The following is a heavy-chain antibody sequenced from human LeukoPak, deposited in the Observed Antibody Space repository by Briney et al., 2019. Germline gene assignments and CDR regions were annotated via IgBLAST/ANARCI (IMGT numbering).Heavy chain of an antibody. CDR3: AKGRKRTTVTTFDY. V-gene: IGHV3-23*01. J-gene: IGHJ4*02. D-gene: IGHD4-17*01. Sequence: GGSLRLSCAASGFTFSSYAMSWVRQAPGKGLEWVSAISGSGGSTYYADSVKGRFTISRDNSKNTLYLQMNSLRADDMAVYYCAKGRKRTTVTTFDYWGQGTLVTVSS. CDR2: ISGSGGST. CDR1: GFTFSSYA.